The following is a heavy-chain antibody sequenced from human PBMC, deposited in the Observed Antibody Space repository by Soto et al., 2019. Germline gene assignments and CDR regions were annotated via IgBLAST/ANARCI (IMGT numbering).Heavy chain of an antibody. J-gene: IGHJ3*01. CDR2: ISHDGSSE. V-gene: IGHV3-30-3*01. D-gene: IGHD3-16*02. CDR3: ARGVVLGDYDSVWGTYRLQTFDV. CDR1: GFTFSDYA. Sequence: QEQLVESGGGVVQPGRSVRLSCAASGFTFSDYAMHWVRQAPGKGLEWVALISHDGSSELYADSVKGRFTVSRDNSNNLLHLQVNSLRPDDTAVYYCARGVVLGDYDSVWGTYRLQTFDVWGQGTTVTLSS.